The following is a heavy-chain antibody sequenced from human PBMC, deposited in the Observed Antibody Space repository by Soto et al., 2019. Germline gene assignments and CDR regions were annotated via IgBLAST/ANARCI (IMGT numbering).Heavy chain of an antibody. Sequence: GGSLRLSCATSGFTFNTFALHWVRQAPGKGLEWVAIIWSDGSDRQHADSVKGRFTISRDNSKNMLSLQMNSLRAEDTAVYYCAKGTVPAAIRRDYFDYWGQGTLVTVSS. J-gene: IGHJ4*02. CDR2: IWSDGSDR. CDR3: AKGTVPAAIRRDYFDY. V-gene: IGHV3-33*06. CDR1: GFTFNTFA. D-gene: IGHD2-2*02.